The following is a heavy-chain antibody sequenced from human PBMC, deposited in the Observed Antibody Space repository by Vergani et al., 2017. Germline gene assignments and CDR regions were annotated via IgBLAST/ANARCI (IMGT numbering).Heavy chain of an antibody. D-gene: IGHD5/OR15-5a*01. CDR3: ARDLLDGRYYYYGMDV. CDR2: ISSSSSTI. CDR1: GFTFSSYS. V-gene: IGHV3-48*02. J-gene: IGHJ6*02. Sequence: EVQLVESGGGLVQPGGSLRLSCAASGFTFSSYSMNWVRQAPGKGLEWVSYISSSSSTIYYADSVKGRFTISRDNAKNSLYLQMNSLRDEDTAVYYCARDLLDGRYYYYGMDVWGQGTTVTVSS.